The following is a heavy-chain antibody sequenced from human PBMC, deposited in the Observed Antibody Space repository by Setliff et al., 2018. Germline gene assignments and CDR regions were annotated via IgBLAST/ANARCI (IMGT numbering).Heavy chain of an antibody. D-gene: IGHD3-16*01. CDR1: GGIFNSFS. Sequence: ASVKVSCKASGGIFNSFSITWVRQAPGQGLEWMGRINPSSGATIYAQKFQGRVTMTSDTSISTAYMELGRLRSDDTAVYFCARDGGGDSDAFDIWGQGTMVTVSS. V-gene: IGHV1-2*06. CDR2: INPSSGAT. CDR3: ARDGGGDSDAFDI. J-gene: IGHJ3*02.